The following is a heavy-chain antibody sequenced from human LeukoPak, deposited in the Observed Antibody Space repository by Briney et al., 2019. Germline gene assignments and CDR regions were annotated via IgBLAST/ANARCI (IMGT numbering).Heavy chain of an antibody. D-gene: IGHD3-10*01. CDR1: GYSFTSHW. V-gene: IGHV5-51*01. CDR3: ARQRLRGVSYFDY. CDR2: IYPGDSDT. J-gene: IGHJ4*02. Sequence: GESLKISCEGSGYSFTSHWIGWVRQMPGKGLEWMGIIYPGDSDTRYSPSFQGQVTISADKSITTAYLQWTSLKASDTAMYYCARQRLRGVSYFDYWGQGTLVTVSS.